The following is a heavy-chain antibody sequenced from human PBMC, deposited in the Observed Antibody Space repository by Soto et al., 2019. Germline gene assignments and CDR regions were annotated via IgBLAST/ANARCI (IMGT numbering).Heavy chain of an antibody. CDR3: ARTTESSSSHYYYYGMDV. CDR1: GYSFTSYW. D-gene: IGHD6-6*01. V-gene: IGHV5-10-1*01. J-gene: IGHJ6*02. Sequence: PGESLKISCKGSGYSFTSYWISWVRQMPGKGLEWMGRIDPSDSYTNSSPSFQGHVTISADKSISTAYLQWSSLKASDTAMYYCARTTESSSSHYYYYGMDVWGQGTTVTVSS. CDR2: IDPSDSYT.